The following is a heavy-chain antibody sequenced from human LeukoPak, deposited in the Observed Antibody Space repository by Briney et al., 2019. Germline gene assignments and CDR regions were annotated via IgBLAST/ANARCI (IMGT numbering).Heavy chain of an antibody. D-gene: IGHD3-22*01. Sequence: PGGSLRLSCAASGFTFSSYALHWVRQAPGKGLEWVALISHDGSDKYYADSVKGRFPISRDNSKNMLYLQMNSLRAEDTAVYYCAKDPTHFDSNVLSSWGQGTLVTVSS. J-gene: IGHJ4*02. CDR1: GFTFSSYA. CDR3: AKDPTHFDSNVLSS. V-gene: IGHV3-30*04. CDR2: ISHDGSDK.